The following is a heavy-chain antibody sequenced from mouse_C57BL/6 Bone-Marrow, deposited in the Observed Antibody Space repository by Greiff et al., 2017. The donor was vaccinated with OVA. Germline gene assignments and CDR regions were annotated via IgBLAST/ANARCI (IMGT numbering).Heavy chain of an antibody. CDR2: IDPSDSYT. V-gene: IGHV1-69*01. CDR1: GYTFTSYW. Sequence: QVQLQQPGAELVMPGASVKLSCKASGYTFTSYWMHWVKQRPGQGLVWIGEIDPSDSYTNYNQQFKGQSTLTVDKSSSTAYRQLSSLTSEDSADYYCARDDYDKGTWFAYWGQGTLVTVSA. D-gene: IGHD2-4*01. CDR3: ARDDYDKGTWFAY. J-gene: IGHJ3*01.